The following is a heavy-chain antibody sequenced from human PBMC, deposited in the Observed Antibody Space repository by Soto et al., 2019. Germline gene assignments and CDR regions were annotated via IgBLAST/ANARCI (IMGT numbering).Heavy chain of an antibody. Sequence: PSQTLSLTCAISGDSVSSNTASWNWIRHSPSRDLEWLGRTYFRSKWYNDYAVSVKSRIIINPDTSNNQFSLQLNSVTPEDTAVYFCAKGDNLGPKTGYAFDPWGQGIMVTVSS. CDR3: AKGDNLGPKTGYAFDP. V-gene: IGHV6-1*01. CDR2: TYFRSKWYN. CDR1: GDSVSSNTAS. J-gene: IGHJ5*02. D-gene: IGHD5-12*01.